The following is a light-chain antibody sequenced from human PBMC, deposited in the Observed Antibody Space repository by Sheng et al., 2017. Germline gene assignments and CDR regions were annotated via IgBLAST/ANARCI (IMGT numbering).Light chain of an antibody. CDR2: DDN. J-gene: IGLJ2*01. Sequence: SYILTQPRAQSVAPGQTALITCAGDNIGIKSVHWYKQRPGQAPSLVIYDDNDRPAWIPERFSGSNSGNTATLTITRVEAGDEAAYYCQVLDSGTDTQVFGGGTTLTVL. CDR3: QVLDSGTDTQV. CDR1: NIGIKS. V-gene: IGLV3-21*02.